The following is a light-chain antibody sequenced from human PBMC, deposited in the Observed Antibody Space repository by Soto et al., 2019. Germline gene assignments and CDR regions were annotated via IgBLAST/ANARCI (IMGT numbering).Light chain of an antibody. Sequence: DIQMTQSPSTLSASVGDRVSITCRASQSISRQLAWYQQKPGKAPNLLIYQASNLETGVPSRFTGSGSGTEFTLTISSLQPDYIAPYYCLQYQSYWTFGQGTKVEVK. J-gene: IGKJ1*01. CDR2: QAS. CDR1: QSISRQ. CDR3: LQYQSYWT. V-gene: IGKV1-5*03.